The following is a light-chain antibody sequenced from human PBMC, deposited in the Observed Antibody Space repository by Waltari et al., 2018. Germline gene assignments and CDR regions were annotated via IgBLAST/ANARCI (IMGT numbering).Light chain of an antibody. CDR1: QSVLYSSNNKNY. J-gene: IGKJ2*01. V-gene: IGKV4-1*01. CDR3: QRYYSTLPYT. CDR2: WAS. Sequence: DIVMTQSPDSLAVSLGERATINCKSSQSVLYSSNNKNYLAWYQQKPGQPPKLLIYWASTRESGVPDRVSGSGAGTDFTLTISSLQAEDVAVYYCQRYYSTLPYTFGQGTKLEIK.